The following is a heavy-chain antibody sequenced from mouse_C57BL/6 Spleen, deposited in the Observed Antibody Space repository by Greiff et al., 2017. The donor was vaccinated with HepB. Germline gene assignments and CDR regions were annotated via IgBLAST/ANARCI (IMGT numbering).Heavy chain of an antibody. D-gene: IGHD3-2*02. CDR1: GYTFTSYW. CDR2: IDPSDSET. Sequence: VQLQQPGAELVRPGSSVKLSCKASGYTFTSYWMHWVKQRPIQGLEWIGNIDPSDSETHYNQKFKDKATLTVDKSSSTAYMQLSSLTSEDSAVYYCARERDSSGYNFDYGGQGTTLTVSS. CDR3: ARERDSSGYNFDY. V-gene: IGHV1-52*01. J-gene: IGHJ2*01.